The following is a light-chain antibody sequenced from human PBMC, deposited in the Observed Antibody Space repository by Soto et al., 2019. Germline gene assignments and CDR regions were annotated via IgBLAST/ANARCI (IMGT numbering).Light chain of an antibody. V-gene: IGLV1-47*01. J-gene: IGLJ3*02. CDR1: SSNIGSNY. Sequence: QSVQTQPPSASGTPGQRVTISCSGSSSNIGSNYVYWYQQLPGTAPKLLIYRNNQRPSGVPDRFSGSKSGTSASLAISGLRSEDEAYYYCAAWDDSLSGWVFGGGTQLTVL. CDR2: RNN. CDR3: AAWDDSLSGWV.